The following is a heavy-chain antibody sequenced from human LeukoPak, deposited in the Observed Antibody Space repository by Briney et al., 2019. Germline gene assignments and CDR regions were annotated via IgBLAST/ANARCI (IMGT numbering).Heavy chain of an antibody. Sequence: GASVKVSCKASGYTFTDYAMNWVRQAPGQGLEWMGWISAYNGNTNYAQKLQGRVTMTTDTSTSTAYMELRSLRSDDTAVYYCATQTGYSSNFDYWGQGTLVTVSS. J-gene: IGHJ4*02. CDR2: ISAYNGNT. CDR3: ATQTGYSSNFDY. CDR1: GYTFTDYA. V-gene: IGHV1-18*01. D-gene: IGHD6-13*01.